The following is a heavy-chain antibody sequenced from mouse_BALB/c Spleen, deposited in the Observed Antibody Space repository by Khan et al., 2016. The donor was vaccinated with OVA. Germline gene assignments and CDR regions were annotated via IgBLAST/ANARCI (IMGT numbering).Heavy chain of an antibody. D-gene: IGHD2-3*01. Sequence: QIQLVQSGPELKNPGETVRISCKASGYPFTKNGMNWVKQTPGKGLKWMGWINTYTREPAYADDFKGRFAFSLETSASTAYLQISNLKNEDTATYFCAXVGYSGTMDYWGQGTSVTVSS. CDR3: AXVGYSGTMDY. J-gene: IGHJ4*01. V-gene: IGHV9-3-1*01. CDR2: INTYTREP. CDR1: GYPFTKNG.